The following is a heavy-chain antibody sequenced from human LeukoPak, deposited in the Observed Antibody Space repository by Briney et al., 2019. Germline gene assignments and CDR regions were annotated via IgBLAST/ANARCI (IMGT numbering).Heavy chain of an antibody. Sequence: PGGSLRLSCAASGFPFSSYAMTWVRQAPGKGLEWVSSISGNGGSTYYADSVKGRFTISRDSSKKTLYLQMQSLRAEDTAVYYCAKGERDYYGLGSYPLWGQGTMVTVS. CDR2: ISGNGGST. D-gene: IGHD3-10*01. V-gene: IGHV3-23*01. CDR3: AKGERDYYGLGSYPL. CDR1: GFPFSSYA. J-gene: IGHJ3*01.